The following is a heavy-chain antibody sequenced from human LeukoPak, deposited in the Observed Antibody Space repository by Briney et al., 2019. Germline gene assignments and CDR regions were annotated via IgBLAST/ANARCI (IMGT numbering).Heavy chain of an antibody. D-gene: IGHD3-22*01. Sequence: SETLSLTCTVSGGSISSYYWSWIRQPPGKGLEWIGYIYYSGSTNYNPSLKGRVTISVDTSKNQFSLKLSSVTAADTAVYYCARRAFSSGYYYFDYWGQGTLVTVSS. CDR2: IYYSGST. J-gene: IGHJ4*02. CDR1: GGSISSYY. V-gene: IGHV4-59*08. CDR3: ARRAFSSGYYYFDY.